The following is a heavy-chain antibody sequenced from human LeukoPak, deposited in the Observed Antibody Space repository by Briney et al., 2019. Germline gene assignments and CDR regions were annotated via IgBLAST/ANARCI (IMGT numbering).Heavy chain of an antibody. J-gene: IGHJ3*02. CDR2: IYHSGST. CDR1: GGSISSSNW. D-gene: IGHD6-13*01. Sequence: SETLSLTCAVSGGSISSSNWWSWVRQPPGQGLEWIGEIYHSGSTNYNPSLKSRVIISVDKSKNQFSLKLSSVTAADTAVYYCARDGFGYSSPAISDAFDIWGQGTMVTVSS. CDR3: ARDGFGYSSPAISDAFDI. V-gene: IGHV4-4*02.